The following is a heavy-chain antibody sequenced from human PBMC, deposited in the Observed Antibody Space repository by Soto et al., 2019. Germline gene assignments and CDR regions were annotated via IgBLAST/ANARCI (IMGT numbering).Heavy chain of an antibody. CDR1: GGSFSGYY. CDR2: INHSGST. D-gene: IGHD1-26*01. V-gene: IGHV4-34*01. J-gene: IGHJ5*02. CDR3: ARGLLTSYSGSYGPPNFDP. Sequence: PSETLSLTCAVYGGSFSGYYWSWIRQPPGKGLEWIGEINHSGSTNYNPSLKSRVTISVDTSKNQFSLKLSSVTAADTAVYYCARGLLTSYSGSYGPPNFDPWGQGTLVTVSS.